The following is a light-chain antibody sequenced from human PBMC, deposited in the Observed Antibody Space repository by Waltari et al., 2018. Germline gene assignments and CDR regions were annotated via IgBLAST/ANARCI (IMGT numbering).Light chain of an antibody. CDR1: QSNIGSAA. J-gene: IGLJ3*02. CDR2: LNN. V-gene: IGLV1-44*01. CDR3: ASWDDNLDGWV. Sequence: QPVLTQPPSVSGTPGQRVSISCSGSQSNIGSAAVTWYQQLPGTAPKPLIHLNNRRPSGVPDRFSGSKSGTSGSLAISGLQSEDEAHYYCASWDDNLDGWVFGGGTKLTVL.